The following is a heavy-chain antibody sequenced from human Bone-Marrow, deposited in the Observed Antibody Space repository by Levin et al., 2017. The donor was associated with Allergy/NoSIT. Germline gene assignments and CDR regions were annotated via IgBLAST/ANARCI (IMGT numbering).Heavy chain of an antibody. V-gene: IGHV3-33*01. Sequence: GGSLRLSCAASGFTFSSYGMHWVRQAPGKGLEWVAVIWYDGSNKYYADSVKGRFTISRDNSKNTLYLQMNSLRAEDTAVYYCARDRVAVALFDYWGQGTLVTVSS. CDR2: IWYDGSNK. CDR3: ARDRVAVALFDY. CDR1: GFTFSSYG. J-gene: IGHJ4*02. D-gene: IGHD6-19*01.